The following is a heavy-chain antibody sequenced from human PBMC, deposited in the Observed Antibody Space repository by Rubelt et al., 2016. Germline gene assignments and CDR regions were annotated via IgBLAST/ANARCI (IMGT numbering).Heavy chain of an antibody. CDR1: GDTLSVFS. D-gene: IGHD6-13*01. V-gene: IGHV1-24*01. CDR3: STADSSSWYDATDT. J-gene: IGHJ3*02. Sequence: QVQLVQSGAVLKKPGASVKVSCTVSGDTLSVFSIHWVRQAPGQGLEWMGGFDGEDGETVYAQKFAGRLIMTEDTSADTGSVELSRLTSADTAVYYCSTADSSSWYDATDTWGQGTMVTVSS. CDR2: FDGEDGET.